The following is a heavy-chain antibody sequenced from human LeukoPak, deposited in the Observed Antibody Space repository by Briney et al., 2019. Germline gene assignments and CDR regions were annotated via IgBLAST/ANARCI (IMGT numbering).Heavy chain of an antibody. J-gene: IGHJ4*02. CDR3: ARVEDSSSSGFDY. V-gene: IGHV4-34*01. CDR1: GGSFSGYY. CDR2: INHSGST. Sequence: SETLSLTCAVYGGSFSGYYWSWIRQPPGKGLEWIGEINHSGSTNYNPSLKSRVTISVDTSKNQFSLKLSSVTAADTAVYYCARVEDSSSSGFDYWGQGTLSPSPQ. D-gene: IGHD6-6*01.